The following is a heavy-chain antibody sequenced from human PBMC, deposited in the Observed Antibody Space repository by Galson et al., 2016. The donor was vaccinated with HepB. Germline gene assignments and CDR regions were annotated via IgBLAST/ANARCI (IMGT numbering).Heavy chain of an antibody. Sequence: SLRLSCAASGFNFSSFGMHWVRQAPGKGLEWVALIWYDGTNKYYANSVKGRFTISRDNSKDTLYLQMNSLRTEDTAVYYCASAKIAIIYGLDVWGQGTTVTVSS. CDR1: GFNFSSFG. J-gene: IGHJ6*02. CDR2: IWYDGTNK. CDR3: ASAKIAIIYGLDV. V-gene: IGHV3-33*01.